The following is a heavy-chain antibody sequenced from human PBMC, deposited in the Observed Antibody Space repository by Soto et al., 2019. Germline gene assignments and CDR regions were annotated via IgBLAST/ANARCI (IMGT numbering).Heavy chain of an antibody. CDR1: GGSFSGYY. J-gene: IGHJ6*02. D-gene: IGHD5-18*01. CDR3: ARLAMGKYYYYGMDV. V-gene: IGHV4-34*01. Sequence: TSETLSLTCAVYGGSFSGYYWSWIRQPPGKGLEWIGEINHSGSTNYNPSLKSRVTISVDTSKNQFSLKLSSVTAADTAVYYCARLAMGKYYYYGMDVWGQGTTVTVSS. CDR2: INHSGST.